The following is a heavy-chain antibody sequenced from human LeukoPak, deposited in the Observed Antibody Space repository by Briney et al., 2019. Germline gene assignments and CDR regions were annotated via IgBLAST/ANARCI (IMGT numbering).Heavy chain of an antibody. J-gene: IGHJ6*02. Sequence: SETLSLTCTVSGGSISSSSYYWGWIRQPPGKGLEWIGSIYYSGSTYYNPSLKSRVTISVDTSKNQFSLKLSSVTAADTAVYYCARHGMVRGVIRFGQYGMDVWGRGTTVTVSS. V-gene: IGHV4-39*07. D-gene: IGHD3-10*01. CDR1: GGSISSSSYY. CDR3: ARHGMVRGVIRFGQYGMDV. CDR2: IYYSGST.